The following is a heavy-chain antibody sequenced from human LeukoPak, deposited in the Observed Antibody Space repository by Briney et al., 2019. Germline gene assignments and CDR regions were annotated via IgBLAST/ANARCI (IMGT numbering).Heavy chain of an antibody. CDR1: GFTFNDYA. Sequence: GGSLRLSCAASGFTFNDYAMRWVRQAPGKGLEWVSTISWNTGSIVYADSVKGRFTISRDNAKDSLYLQMNSLRAEDMALYYCAKDFYPYYYASGGSLVFDYWGQGTLVTVSS. V-gene: IGHV3-9*03. CDR2: ISWNTGSI. CDR3: AKDFYPYYYASGGSLVFDY. J-gene: IGHJ4*02. D-gene: IGHD3-10*01.